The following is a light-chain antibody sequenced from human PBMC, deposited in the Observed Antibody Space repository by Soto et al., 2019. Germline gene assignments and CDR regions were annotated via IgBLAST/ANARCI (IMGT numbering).Light chain of an antibody. CDR2: DVS. CDR3: SSYTSSSTL. J-gene: IGLJ1*01. Sequence: QSELTQPASVSGSPGQSITISCTGTSIDVGGYNYVSWYQQHPGKAPKLMIYDVSNRPSGVSNRFSGSKSGNTASLTISGLQAEDEADYYCSSYTSSSTLFGTGTKVTVL. V-gene: IGLV2-14*01. CDR1: SIDVGGYNY.